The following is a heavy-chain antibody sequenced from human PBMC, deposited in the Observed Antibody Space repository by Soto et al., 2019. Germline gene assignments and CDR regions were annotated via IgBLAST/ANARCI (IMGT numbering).Heavy chain of an antibody. CDR2: ISYDGTNT. V-gene: IGHV3-30-3*01. CDR3: ARESSSTVTTGGGGSAKDY. CDR1: GLTFSNYA. J-gene: IGHJ4*02. D-gene: IGHD4-17*01. Sequence: QVHLVESGGGVVQPGRSLRLSCAASGLTFSNYAMHWVRQAPGKGLEWVAFISYDGTNTCYPDSVKGRFTISRDNSKNPVYLQMNSLKTEDTAVYYCARESSSTVTTGGGGSAKDYWGQGTLVTVSS.